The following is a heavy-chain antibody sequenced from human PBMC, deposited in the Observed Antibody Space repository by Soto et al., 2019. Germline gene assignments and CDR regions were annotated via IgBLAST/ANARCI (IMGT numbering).Heavy chain of an antibody. D-gene: IGHD3-22*01. Sequence: QVQLVQSGAEVKKPGSSVKVSCKASGGTFSSYAISWVRQAPGQGLEWMGGIIPIFGTANYAQKFQGRVTITADESTSTAYMELSSLRSEDTVVYYCARDSRNHDSSGYFDGMDVWGQGTTVTVSS. CDR3: ARDSRNHDSSGYFDGMDV. J-gene: IGHJ6*02. V-gene: IGHV1-69*01. CDR2: IIPIFGTA. CDR1: GGTFSSYA.